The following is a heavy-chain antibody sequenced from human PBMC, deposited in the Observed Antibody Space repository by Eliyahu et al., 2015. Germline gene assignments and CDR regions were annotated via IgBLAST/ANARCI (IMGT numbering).Heavy chain of an antibody. CDR1: GXTFSTYW. J-gene: IGHJ4*02. CDR3: VRQYSSGWYAGY. V-gene: IGHV3-7*01. D-gene: IGHD6-19*01. Sequence: EVQLVESGGGLVQPGGSLXXXCAASGXTFSTYWMTWVRQAPGQGLEWVANIKEDGSKTYYVDSVKGRFTISRDNGKNSLYLQMNSLRAEDTAAYYCVRQYSSGWYAGYWGQGTLVTVSS. CDR2: IKEDGSKT.